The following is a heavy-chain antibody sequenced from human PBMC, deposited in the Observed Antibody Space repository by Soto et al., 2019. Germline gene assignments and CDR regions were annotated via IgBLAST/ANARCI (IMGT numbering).Heavy chain of an antibody. CDR2: ISDYNGNT. D-gene: IGHD2-21*02. J-gene: IGHJ6*02. Sequence: QVQLVQSGAEVKKPGASVKVSCKASGYTFTSYGISWVRQAHGQGLEWMGWISDYNGNTNYAQKLQGRVTMTTDTTTSTAYLELRSLLSNDTAVYYCARVTGQSYDYSYGMDGWGQGTTVTVSS. CDR1: GYTFTSYG. CDR3: ARVTGQSYDYSYGMDG. V-gene: IGHV1-18*01.